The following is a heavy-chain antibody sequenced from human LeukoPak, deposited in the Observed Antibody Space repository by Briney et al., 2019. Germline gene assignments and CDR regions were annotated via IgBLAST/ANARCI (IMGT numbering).Heavy chain of an antibody. Sequence: SETLSLTCTVSGGSISSYYCSWIRQPPGKGLEWIGYIYYSGSTNYNPSLKSRVTISVDTSKNQFSLKLSSVTAADTAVYYCAGQGEVGATVYWGQGTLVTVSS. V-gene: IGHV4-59*01. D-gene: IGHD1-26*01. CDR1: GGSISSYY. CDR2: IYYSGST. CDR3: AGQGEVGATVY. J-gene: IGHJ4*02.